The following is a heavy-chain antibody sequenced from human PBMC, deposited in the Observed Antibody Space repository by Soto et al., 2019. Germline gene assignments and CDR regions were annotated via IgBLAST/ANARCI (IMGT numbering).Heavy chain of an antibody. V-gene: IGHV1-69*06. CDR2: IIPIFGTA. D-gene: IGHD1-26*01. CDR3: ARPIVGATLVY. CDR1: GGTFSSYA. J-gene: IGHJ4*02. Sequence: GASVKVSCKASGGTFSSYAISWVRQAPGQGLEWMGGIIPIFGTANYAQKFQGRVTITADKSTSTAYMELSSLRSEDTAVYYCARPIVGATLVYWGEGSLVTVSS.